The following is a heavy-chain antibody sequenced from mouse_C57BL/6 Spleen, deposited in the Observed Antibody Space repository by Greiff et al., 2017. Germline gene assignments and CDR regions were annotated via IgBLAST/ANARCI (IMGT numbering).Heavy chain of an antibody. D-gene: IGHD2-4*01. V-gene: IGHV1-82*01. CDR2: IYPGDGDT. CDR1: GYAFSSSW. Sequence: VQLQQSGPELVKPGASVKISCKASGYAFSSSWMNWVKQRPGKGLEWIGRIYPGDGDTNYNGKFKGKATLTADKSSSTAYMQLSSLTSEDSAVYFCARAARWDYDGGIYAMDGWGQGTSVTVSS. CDR3: ARAARWDYDGGIYAMDG. J-gene: IGHJ4*01.